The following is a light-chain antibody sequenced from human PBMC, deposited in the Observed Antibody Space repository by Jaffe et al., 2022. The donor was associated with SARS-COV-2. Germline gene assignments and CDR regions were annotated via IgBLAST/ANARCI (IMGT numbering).Light chain of an antibody. J-gene: IGLJ3*02. CDR2: DNS. CDR3: QSYDSSLSVSV. Sequence: QSVLTQPPSVSGAPGQRVTISCTGSSSNIGAGYDVHWYQQLPGTAPKLLIYDNSNRPSGVTDRFSGSKSGTSASLAITGLQAEDEADYYCQSYDSSLSVSVFGGGTKLTVL. V-gene: IGLV1-40*01. CDR1: SSNIGAGYD.